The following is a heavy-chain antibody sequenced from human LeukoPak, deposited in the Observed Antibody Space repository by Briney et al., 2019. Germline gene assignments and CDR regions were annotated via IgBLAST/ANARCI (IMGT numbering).Heavy chain of an antibody. J-gene: IGHJ4*02. D-gene: IGHD3-10*01. Sequence: ASVKVSCKASGGTFISYAISWVRQAPGQGLEWMGGIIPIFGTANYAQKFQGRVTITADESTSTAYMELSSLRSADTAVYYCARDLTMVRGVFDYWGQGTLVTVSS. V-gene: IGHV1-69*01. CDR3: ARDLTMVRGVFDY. CDR2: IIPIFGTA. CDR1: GGTFISYA.